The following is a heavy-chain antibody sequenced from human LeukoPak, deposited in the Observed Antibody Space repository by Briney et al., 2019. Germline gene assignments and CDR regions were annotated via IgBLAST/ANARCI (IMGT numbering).Heavy chain of an antibody. CDR3: ASWPPGAVRGVMTLDY. CDR2: IYYSGST. V-gene: IGHV4-39*01. D-gene: IGHD3-10*01. CDR1: GGSISSSSYY. J-gene: IGHJ4*02. Sequence: PSETLSLTCTVSGGSISSSSYYWGWIRQPPGKGLEWIGSIYYSGSTYYNPSLKSRVTISVDTSKNQFSLKLSSVTAADTAVYYCASWPPGAVRGVMTLDYWGQGTLVTVST.